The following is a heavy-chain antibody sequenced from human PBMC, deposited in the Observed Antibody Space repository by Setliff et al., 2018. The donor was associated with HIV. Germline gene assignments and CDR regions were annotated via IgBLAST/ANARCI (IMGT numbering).Heavy chain of an antibody. CDR1: GGSISNFY. V-gene: IGHV4-4*07. D-gene: IGHD3-22*01. CDR3: ARVRLTMIMMVDYFDQ. J-gene: IGHJ4*02. Sequence: SETLSLTCSVAGGSISNFYWSWIRQPPGKGLEWVGHIYSTGDTNYNPSLKSRVTLSADTSKNQLSLSLTSVTAADTAVYYCARVRLTMIMMVDYFDQWGQGTLVTVSS. CDR2: IYSTGDT.